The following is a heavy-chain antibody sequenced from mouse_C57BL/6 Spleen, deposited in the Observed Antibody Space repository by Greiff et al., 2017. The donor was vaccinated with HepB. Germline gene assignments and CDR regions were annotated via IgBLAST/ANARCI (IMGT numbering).Heavy chain of an antibody. D-gene: IGHD2-5*01. V-gene: IGHV1-15*01. Sequence: QVQLQQSGAELVRPGASVTLSCKASGYTFTDYEMHWVKQTPVHGLEWIGAIDPETGGTAYHQKFKGKAILTADKSSSTAYMELRSLTSEDSAVYDCTRSGSNYGAWFAYWGQGTLVTVSA. CDR1: GYTFTDYE. CDR3: TRSGSNYGAWFAY. J-gene: IGHJ3*01. CDR2: IDPETGGT.